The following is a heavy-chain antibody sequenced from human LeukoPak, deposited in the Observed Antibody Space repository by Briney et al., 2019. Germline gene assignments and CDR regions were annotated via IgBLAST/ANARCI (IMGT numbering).Heavy chain of an antibody. CDR3: ARESSSSAYMDV. Sequence: SETLSLTCTVSGGSISSYYWSWIRQPPGKGVEWIGEIYYSGSTNYNPSLKSRVTISVDTSKNQFSLKLSSVTAADTAVYYCARESSSSAYMDVWGKGTTVTVSS. D-gene: IGHD6-6*01. V-gene: IGHV4-59*01. CDR2: IYYSGST. J-gene: IGHJ6*03. CDR1: GGSISSYY.